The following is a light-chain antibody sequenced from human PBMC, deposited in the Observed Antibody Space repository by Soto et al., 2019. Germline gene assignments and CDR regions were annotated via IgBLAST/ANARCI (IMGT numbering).Light chain of an antibody. V-gene: IGKV3D-15*01. J-gene: IGKJ1*01. Sequence: IVITQSPATLSETPGERATLSCRASERVSSNLAWYQQKPGQAPRLLLYATSTRAMGIPARFRGSGSGTEFTLTISSLQSEDFAVYYCHQYHNWPRTFGQGTKVDIK. CDR2: ATS. CDR3: HQYHNWPRT. CDR1: ERVSSN.